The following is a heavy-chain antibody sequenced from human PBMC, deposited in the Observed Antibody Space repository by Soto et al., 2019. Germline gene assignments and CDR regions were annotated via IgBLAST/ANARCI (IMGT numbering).Heavy chain of an antibody. D-gene: IGHD6-19*01. V-gene: IGHV3-33*01. CDR3: ARDQSALTGGWYYFDY. J-gene: IGHJ4*02. Sequence: GGCLRLCCAAGGFAVSGDGGHWVRQAPGKGLEWVAVIWYDGSNKYYADSVKGRFTISRDNSKNTLYLQMNSLRAEDTAVYYCARDQSALTGGWYYFDYWGQGTLVTVS. CDR2: IWYDGSNK. CDR1: GFAVSGDG.